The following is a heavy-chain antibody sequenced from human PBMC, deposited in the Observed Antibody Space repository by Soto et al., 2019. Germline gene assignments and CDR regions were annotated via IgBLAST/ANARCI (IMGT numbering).Heavy chain of an antibody. Sequence: QVQLQESGPGLVKPSDTLSLTCTVSGGSISGHYWIWIRQPPGEGMEWIGYIFYSGSTTYNNNPSLKSRVTISVDTSKTQFSLRLSSGTAADTAVYYCARVGSSGWSPDYWGQGTLVTVSA. CDR1: GGSISGHY. CDR2: IFYSGSTTY. J-gene: IGHJ4*02. V-gene: IGHV4-59*11. D-gene: IGHD6-19*01. CDR3: ARVGSSGWSPDY.